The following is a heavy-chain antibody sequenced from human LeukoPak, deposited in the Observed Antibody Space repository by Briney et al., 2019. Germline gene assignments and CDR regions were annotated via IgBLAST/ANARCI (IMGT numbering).Heavy chain of an antibody. CDR2: MSGSGGSGT. J-gene: IGHJ4*02. Sequence: GGSLRLSCAASGXTFSTFAMSWVRQAPGKGLERVSVMSGSGGSGTYYADSVEGRFTISRDNSKNTLFLEMNSLRAEDTALYYCAKGYYGGSATHFDSWGQGIVVTVSS. D-gene: IGHD4-23*01. CDR3: AKGYYGGSATHFDS. V-gene: IGHV3-23*01. CDR1: GXTFSTFA.